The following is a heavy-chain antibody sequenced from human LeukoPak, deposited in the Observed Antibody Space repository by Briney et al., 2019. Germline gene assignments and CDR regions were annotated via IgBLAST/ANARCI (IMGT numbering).Heavy chain of an antibody. CDR2: IYHSGST. J-gene: IGHJ4*02. V-gene: IGHV4-59*06. CDR1: GGSISSYY. D-gene: IGHD3-3*01. Sequence: SETLSLTCTVSGGSISSYYWSWIRQPAGKGLEWIGYIYHSGSTYYNPSLKSRVTISVDRSKNQFSLKLSSVTAADTAVYYCASYDFWSGYGPFDYWGQGTLVTVSS. CDR3: ASYDFWSGYGPFDY.